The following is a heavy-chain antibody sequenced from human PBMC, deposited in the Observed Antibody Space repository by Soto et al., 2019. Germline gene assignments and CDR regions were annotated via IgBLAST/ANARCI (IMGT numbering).Heavy chain of an antibody. Sequence: EVQLVESGGGLVKPGGSLRLSCAASGFTFSNAWMSWVRQAPGKGLEWVGRIKSKTDGGTTDYAAPVKGRFTISRDDSNPTLYLQMTSLKTEDTAVYYCTERPRTFCSGYYHLDYWGQGTLVTVSS. CDR1: GFTFSNAW. V-gene: IGHV3-15*01. CDR3: TERPRTFCSGYYHLDY. CDR2: IKSKTDGGTT. D-gene: IGHD3-3*01. J-gene: IGHJ4*02.